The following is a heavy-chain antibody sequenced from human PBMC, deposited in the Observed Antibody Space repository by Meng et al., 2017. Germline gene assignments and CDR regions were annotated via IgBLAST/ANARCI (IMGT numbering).Heavy chain of an antibody. V-gene: IGHV4-59*01. J-gene: IGHJ4*02. D-gene: IGHD5-12*01. CDR2: IYYSGST. CDR1: GGSISSYY. CDR3: ARVAWLRLWRGYFDY. Sequence: SETLSLTCTVSGGSISSYYWSWIRQPPGKGLEWIGYIYYSGSTNYNPSLKSRVTISVDTSKNQFSLKLSSVTAADTAVYYRARVAWLRLWRGYFDYWGQGTLVTVSS.